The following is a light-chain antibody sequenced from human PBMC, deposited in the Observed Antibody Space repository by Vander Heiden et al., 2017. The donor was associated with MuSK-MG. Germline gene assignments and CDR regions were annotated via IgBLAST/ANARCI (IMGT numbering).Light chain of an antibody. CDR2: DVS. Sequence: QSALTPPASVSRSPGQSITISCTGTTSDVGGYNYVSCYQQHPGKAPKLMIYDVSNRPSGVSNRFSGSKSGNTASLTISGLQAEDEADYYCSSYTSSSTLEVVFGGGTKLTVL. J-gene: IGLJ2*01. CDR3: SSYTSSSTLEVV. V-gene: IGLV2-14*03. CDR1: TSDVGGYNY.